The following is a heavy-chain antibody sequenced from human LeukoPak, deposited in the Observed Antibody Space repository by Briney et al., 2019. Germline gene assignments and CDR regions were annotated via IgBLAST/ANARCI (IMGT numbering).Heavy chain of an antibody. CDR2: VSYSGTT. J-gene: IGHJ6*03. CDR1: DGSISSYY. Sequence: SETLSLTCTVSDGSISSYYWSWIRLLPGKGLEYIGYVSYSGTTNYNPSLKSRLTISLDTSKNQISLRLSSVTAADTAVYYCARFRSAVAGTYNYYYLDVWGKGTTVTVSS. D-gene: IGHD6-19*01. CDR3: ARFRSAVAGTYNYYYLDV. V-gene: IGHV4-59*01.